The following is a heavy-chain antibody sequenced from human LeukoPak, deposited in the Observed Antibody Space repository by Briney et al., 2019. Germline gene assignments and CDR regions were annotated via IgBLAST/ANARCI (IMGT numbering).Heavy chain of an antibody. V-gene: IGHV4-34*01. CDR1: GGSFSGYY. D-gene: IGHD3-10*01. Sequence: AETLSLTCAVYGGSFSGYYWSWIRQPPGKGLEWIGEINHSGSTNYNPSLKSRVTISVDTCKNQFSLKLSSVTAADTAVYYYARGLLWFGDPPGMDVWGKGTTVTVSS. J-gene: IGHJ6*04. CDR2: INHSGST. CDR3: ARGLLWFGDPPGMDV.